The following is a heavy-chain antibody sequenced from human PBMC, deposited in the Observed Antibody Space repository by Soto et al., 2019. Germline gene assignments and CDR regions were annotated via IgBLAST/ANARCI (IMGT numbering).Heavy chain of an antibody. V-gene: IGHV4-31*03. CDR2: IYHSGRT. CDR3: ARRWGAAVDY. CDR1: GGSISNGYYY. J-gene: IGHJ4*02. Sequence: SETLSLTCTVSGGSISNGYYYWSWVRQNPGKGLEWIGHIYHSGRTYYNPSLKSRVTISVDTSKNQFSLNLSSVTAADTAVYYCARRWGAAVDYWGQGTLVTVS. D-gene: IGHD1-26*01.